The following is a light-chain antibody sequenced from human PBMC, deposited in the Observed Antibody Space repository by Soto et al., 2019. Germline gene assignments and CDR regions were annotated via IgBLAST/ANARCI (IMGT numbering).Light chain of an antibody. Sequence: QSALTQPRSVSGSPGQSVTISCTGTSSDVGGYNYVSWYQQHPGKAPKLMIYDVSKRPSGVPDRFSGSKSGNTASLTISGGQAEDEADYYCCSYAGSPHVVFGGGTKVTVL. V-gene: IGLV2-11*01. CDR1: SSDVGGYNY. CDR3: CSYAGSPHVV. J-gene: IGLJ2*01. CDR2: DVS.